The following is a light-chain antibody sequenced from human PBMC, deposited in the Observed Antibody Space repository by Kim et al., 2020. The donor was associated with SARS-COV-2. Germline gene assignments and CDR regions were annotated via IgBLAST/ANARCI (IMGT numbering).Light chain of an antibody. Sequence: LTQPHSVSESPGKTVTISCTGSSGSIASNYVQWYQQRPGSAPTPVIYEDNQRPSGVPDRFSGSIDSSSNSASLTISGLKTEDEADYYCQSYDSSNWVFCGGPQLTVL. V-gene: IGLV6-57*02. CDR3: QSYDSSNWV. CDR2: EDN. J-gene: IGLJ3*02. CDR1: SGSIASNY.